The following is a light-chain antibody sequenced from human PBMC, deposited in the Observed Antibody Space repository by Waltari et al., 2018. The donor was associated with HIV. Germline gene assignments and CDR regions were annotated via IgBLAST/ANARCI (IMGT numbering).Light chain of an antibody. J-gene: IGKJ1*01. CDR1: QDIRND. CDR2: AAS. CDR3: LQHNKYPWT. V-gene: IGKV1-17*01. Sequence: DIKMTQSPSSLSASVGDRVTISCRASQDIRNDLGWYQQKPGKAPKRLLYAASSLQSGVPARFSGSGSGTEFTLTISSLQPEDLSTYYCLQHNKYPWTVGQGTKVEI.